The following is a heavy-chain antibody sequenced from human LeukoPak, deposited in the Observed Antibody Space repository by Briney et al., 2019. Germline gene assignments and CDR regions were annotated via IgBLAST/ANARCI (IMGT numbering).Heavy chain of an antibody. CDR2: IIPLFGTP. Sequence: SVKVSCKASGGTFSSYTISWVRQAPGQGLEWMGGIIPLFGTPDYAQKFQGRVTITADESTSTAYMELSSLRSEDTAVYYCALRGAAVYYYYYMDVWGKGTTVTISS. CDR1: GGTFSSYT. CDR3: ALRGAAVYYYYYMDV. V-gene: IGHV1-69*13. J-gene: IGHJ6*03.